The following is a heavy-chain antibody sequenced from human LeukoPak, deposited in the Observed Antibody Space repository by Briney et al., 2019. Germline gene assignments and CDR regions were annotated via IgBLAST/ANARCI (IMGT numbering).Heavy chain of an antibody. CDR1: RFTFSSYA. CDR3: AKDPQGTYYYGSSGYYFDY. CDR2: ISGSGGST. Sequence: GGSLRLSCAASRFTFSSYAMSWVRQAPGKGLEWVSAISGSGGSTYYADSVKGRFTISRDNSKNTLYLQMNSLRAEDTAVYYCAKDPQGTYYYGSSGYYFDYWGQGTLVTVSS. J-gene: IGHJ4*02. D-gene: IGHD3-22*01. V-gene: IGHV3-23*01.